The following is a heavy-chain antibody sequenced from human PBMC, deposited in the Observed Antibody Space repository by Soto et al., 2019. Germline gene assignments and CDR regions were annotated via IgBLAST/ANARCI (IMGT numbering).Heavy chain of an antibody. CDR3: ARDLLWEMVVAATSQTDPDAFDI. CDR2: ISSSSSYI. J-gene: IGHJ3*02. D-gene: IGHD2-15*01. Sequence: GGSLRLSCAASGFTFSSYSMNWVRQAPGKGLEWVSSISSSSSYIYYADSVKGRFTISRDNAKNSLYLQMNSLRAEDTAVYYCARDLLWEMVVAATSQTDPDAFDIWGQGTMVTVSS. CDR1: GFTFSSYS. V-gene: IGHV3-21*01.